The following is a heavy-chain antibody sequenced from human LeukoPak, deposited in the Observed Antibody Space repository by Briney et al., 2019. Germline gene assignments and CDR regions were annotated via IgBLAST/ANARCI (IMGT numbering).Heavy chain of an antibody. D-gene: IGHD3-10*01. CDR2: INHSGST. V-gene: IGHV4-34*01. Sequence: PSETLSLTCAVYGGSFSGYYWSWIRQPPGKGLEWIGEINHSGSTYYNPSLKSRVTISVDKSKNQFSLKLSSVTAADTAVYYCARVLGERYYASGSYYGWGQGTLVAVSS. J-gene: IGHJ4*02. CDR1: GGSFSGYY. CDR3: ARVLGERYYASGSYYG.